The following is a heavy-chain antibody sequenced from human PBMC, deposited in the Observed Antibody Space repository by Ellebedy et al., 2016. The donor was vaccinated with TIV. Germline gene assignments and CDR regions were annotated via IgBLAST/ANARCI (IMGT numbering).Heavy chain of an antibody. CDR2: IYYDGSIK. Sequence: GGSLRLSCAASGFTFGRYGMHWVRQAPGKGLEWVAVIYYDGSIKYYADSVKGRFTISRDNSKDTLYLEMNSLTAGDTALYYCARDDDSYGLFKYWGQGTLVTVSS. V-gene: IGHV3-33*01. J-gene: IGHJ4*02. CDR3: ARDDDSYGLFKY. D-gene: IGHD5-18*01. CDR1: GFTFGRYG.